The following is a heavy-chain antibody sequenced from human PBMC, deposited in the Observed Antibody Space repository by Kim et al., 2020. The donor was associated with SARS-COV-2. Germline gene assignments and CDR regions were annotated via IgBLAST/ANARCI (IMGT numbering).Heavy chain of an antibody. CDR1: GFTFGDYA. CDR3: AKDVYYGSGSYYFDY. V-gene: IGHV3-9*01. J-gene: IGHJ4*02. D-gene: IGHD3-10*01. CDR2: ISWNSGSI. Sequence: GGSLRLSCAASGFTFGDYAMHWVRQAPGKGLEWVSGISWNSGSIGYADSVKGRFTISRDNAKNSLYLQMNSLRAEDTALYYCAKDVYYGSGSYYFDYWGQGTLVTVSS.